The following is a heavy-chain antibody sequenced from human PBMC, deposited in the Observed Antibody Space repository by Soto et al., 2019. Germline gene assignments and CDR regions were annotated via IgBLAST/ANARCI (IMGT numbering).Heavy chain of an antibody. CDR3: MLGSGWKDFDY. J-gene: IGHJ4*02. Sequence: SETLSLTCTVSCGSISRSSYYWVWIRQPPGKGLEWIGSFYYSGSTYYNPSLKSRVTISVDTSENQFSLKLSSVTAADTAVYYCMLGSGWKDFDYWGQGTLVTVSS. V-gene: IGHV4-39*01. CDR1: CGSISRSSYY. D-gene: IGHD3-22*01. CDR2: FYYSGST.